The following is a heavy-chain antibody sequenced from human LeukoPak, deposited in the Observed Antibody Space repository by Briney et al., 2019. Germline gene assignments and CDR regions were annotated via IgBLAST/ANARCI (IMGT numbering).Heavy chain of an antibody. Sequence: GESLKISCKGAGYTFTNYWIGWVRQMPGKGLEWMGIMHPGDSNTRYSPSFQGQVTISVDKSISTAYLQWSSLKASDTAMYYCVRXEGXASWGYYGVDVWGQGTTVTVSS. V-gene: IGHV5-51*01. J-gene: IGHJ6*02. CDR1: GYTFTNYW. D-gene: IGHD2-2*01. CDR3: VRXEGXASWGYYGVDV. CDR2: MHPGDSNT.